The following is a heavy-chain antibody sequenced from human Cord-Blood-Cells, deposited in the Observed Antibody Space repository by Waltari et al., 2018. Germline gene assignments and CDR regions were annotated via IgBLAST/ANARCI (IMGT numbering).Heavy chain of an antibody. D-gene: IGHD3-3*01. Sequence: QVQLVQSGAEVKKPGASVKVSCKASGYTFTSYDINWVRQATGQGLEWMGWMNTNSGNTGYAQKFQGRVTMTRNTSISTAYMELSSLRSEDTAVYYCARFGEPGWSGYPYANSYYYYGMDVWGQGTTVTVSS. CDR2: MNTNSGNT. CDR1: GYTFTSYD. J-gene: IGHJ6*02. CDR3: ARFGEPGWSGYPYANSYYYYGMDV. V-gene: IGHV1-8*01.